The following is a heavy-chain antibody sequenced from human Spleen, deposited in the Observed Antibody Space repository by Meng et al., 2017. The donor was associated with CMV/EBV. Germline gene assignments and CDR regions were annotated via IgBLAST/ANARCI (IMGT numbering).Heavy chain of an antibody. Sequence: SVKVSCKASGGTFSSNALSWVRQAPGQGLEWMGGIIPIFGTANYAQKFQGRVTITTDESTSTAYMELSSLRSEDTAVYYCARGKSGSSAYYYYGMDVWGQGTTVTVSS. CDR2: IIPIFGTA. J-gene: IGHJ6*02. D-gene: IGHD1-26*01. V-gene: IGHV1-69*05. CDR1: GGTFSSNA. CDR3: ARGKSGSSAYYYYGMDV.